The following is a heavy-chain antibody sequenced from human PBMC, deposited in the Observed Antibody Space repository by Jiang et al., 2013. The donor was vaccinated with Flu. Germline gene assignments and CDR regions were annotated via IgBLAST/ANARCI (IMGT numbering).Heavy chain of an antibody. D-gene: IGHD3-3*01. V-gene: IGHV3-43D*03. CDR3: AKGAEYYDFWSGYFTIDY. Sequence: TYYADSVKGRFTISRDNSKNSLYLQMNSLRAEDTALYYCAKGAEYYDFWSGYFTIDYWGQGTLVTVSS. CDR2: T. J-gene: IGHJ4*02.